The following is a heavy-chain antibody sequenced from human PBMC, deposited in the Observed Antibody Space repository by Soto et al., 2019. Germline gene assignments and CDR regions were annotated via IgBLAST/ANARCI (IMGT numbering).Heavy chain of an antibody. D-gene: IGHD1-26*01. CDR3: TRVLTGSYNWFDP. Sequence: EVQVVESGGGLVQPGGSLRLSCAASGFSFSSYWMHWVRQVPGKGLVWVSRINSDGSTTTYADSVKGRFTISRDNAKNTLYLQMNSLRVEDTAVYYCTRVLTGSYNWFDPWGQGTLVTVSS. V-gene: IGHV3-74*01. J-gene: IGHJ5*02. CDR2: INSDGSTT. CDR1: GFSFSSYW.